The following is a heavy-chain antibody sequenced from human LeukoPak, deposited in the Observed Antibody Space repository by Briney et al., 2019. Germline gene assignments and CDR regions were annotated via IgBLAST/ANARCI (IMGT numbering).Heavy chain of an antibody. J-gene: IGHJ4*02. Sequence: GGSLGLSCAASGFTFSSYSMIWVRQAPGKGLEWVSSISSSSSYIYYADSVKGRFTISRDNAKNSLYLQMNSLRAEDTAVYYCARGNQQGYCSSTSCYIDYWGQGTLVTVSS. CDR3: ARGNQQGYCSSTSCYIDY. D-gene: IGHD2-2*02. V-gene: IGHV3-21*01. CDR1: GFTFSSYS. CDR2: ISSSSSYI.